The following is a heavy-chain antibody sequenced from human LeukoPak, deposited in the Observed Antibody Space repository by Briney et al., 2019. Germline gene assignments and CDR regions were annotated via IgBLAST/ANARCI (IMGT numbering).Heavy chain of an antibody. V-gene: IGHV4-59*01. Sequence: SETLSLTCTVSSGSISSYYWSWIRQPPGKGLEWIGYISYSGSTNYNPSLKSRVTISVDTSKNQFSLKLSSVTAADTAVYYCARVGQYCSSTSCSYNWFDPWGQGTLVTVSS. CDR2: ISYSGST. J-gene: IGHJ5*02. D-gene: IGHD2-2*01. CDR1: SGSISSYY. CDR3: ARVGQYCSSTSCSYNWFDP.